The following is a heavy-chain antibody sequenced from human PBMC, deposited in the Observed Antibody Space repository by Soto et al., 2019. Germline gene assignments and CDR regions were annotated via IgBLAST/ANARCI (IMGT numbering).Heavy chain of an antibody. D-gene: IGHD6-19*01. Sequence: GGSLTLSCAASGFTFSSYAMSWVRQAPGKGLEWVSTINGGDDNTYYTDSVKGRFTISRDNSKNTVYLQMNSLRVEDTALYYCVKVRYNSGGRGDWFDPWGQGTLVTVSS. CDR3: VKVRYNSGGRGDWFDP. J-gene: IGHJ5*02. CDR1: GFTFSSYA. V-gene: IGHV3-23*01. CDR2: INGGDDNT.